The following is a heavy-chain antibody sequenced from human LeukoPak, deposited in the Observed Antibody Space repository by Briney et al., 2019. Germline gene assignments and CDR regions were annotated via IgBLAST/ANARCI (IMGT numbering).Heavy chain of an antibody. Sequence: ASVKVSCKASGYTFTTYGISWVRQAPGKGLEWMGGFDPEDGETIYAQKFQGRVTMTEDTSTDTAYMELSSLRSEDTAVYYCAGRWFSFDYWGQGTLVTVSS. CDR1: GYTFTTYG. D-gene: IGHD4-23*01. CDR3: AGRWFSFDY. J-gene: IGHJ4*02. CDR2: FDPEDGET. V-gene: IGHV1-24*01.